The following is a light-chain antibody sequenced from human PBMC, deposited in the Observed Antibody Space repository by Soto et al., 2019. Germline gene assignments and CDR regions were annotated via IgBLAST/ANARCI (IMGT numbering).Light chain of an antibody. CDR2: AAS. Sequence: DIQMTQSPSSLSASVGDRVTITCRASQSISNYLSWYQQKPGKVPNLLIYAASSLQSRVPSRFSGSGSGTDFTLTISSLQPEDFATYYCQQRYSTPTFGQGTKVEIK. V-gene: IGKV1-39*01. CDR1: QSISNY. J-gene: IGKJ1*01. CDR3: QQRYSTPT.